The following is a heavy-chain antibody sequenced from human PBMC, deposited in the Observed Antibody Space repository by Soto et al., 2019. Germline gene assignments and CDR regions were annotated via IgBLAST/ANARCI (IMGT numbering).Heavy chain of an antibody. J-gene: IGHJ4*02. CDR1: GGSISSGGYY. V-gene: IGHV4-31*03. CDR3: ARGKPDICTGLPNKVPGGFDY. D-gene: IGHD3-9*01. Sequence: SETLSLTCTVSGGSISSGGYYWSWIRQHPGKGLEWIGYIYYSGSTYYNPSLKSRVTISVDTSKNQFSLKLSSVTAADTAVYYCARGKPDICTGLPNKVPGGFDYWGQGTLVTVSS. CDR2: IYYSGST.